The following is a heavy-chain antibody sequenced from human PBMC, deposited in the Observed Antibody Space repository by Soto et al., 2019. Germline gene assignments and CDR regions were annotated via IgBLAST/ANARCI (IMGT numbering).Heavy chain of an antibody. D-gene: IGHD3-9*01. Sequence: GGSLRLSCATSGFIFNRYSMTWVRQAPGKGLEWVANIKQDGSEKYYVDSVKGRFTISRDNAKNTVYLQMNSLRAEDTAVYYCARSPGGYYIDWGQGTMVTVSS. V-gene: IGHV3-7*02. CDR3: ARSPGGYYID. CDR2: IKQDGSEK. J-gene: IGHJ3*01. CDR1: GFIFNRYS.